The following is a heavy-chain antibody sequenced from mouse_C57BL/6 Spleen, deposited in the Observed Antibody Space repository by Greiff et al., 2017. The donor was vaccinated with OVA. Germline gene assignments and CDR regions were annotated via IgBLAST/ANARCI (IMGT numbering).Heavy chain of an antibody. V-gene: IGHV1-64*01. CDR1: GYTFTSYW. D-gene: IGHD2-4*01. CDR2: IHPNSGST. J-gene: IGHJ4*01. CDR3: ARNSDDYDVGAMDY. Sequence: QVQLQQPGAELVKPGASVKLSCKASGYTFTSYWMHWVKQRPGQGLEWIGMIHPNSGSTNYNEKFKSKATLTVDKSSSTAYMQLSSLTSEDSAVYYCARNSDDYDVGAMDYWGQGTSVTVSS.